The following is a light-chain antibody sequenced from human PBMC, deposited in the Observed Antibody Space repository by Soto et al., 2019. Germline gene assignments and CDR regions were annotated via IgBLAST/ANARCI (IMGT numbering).Light chain of an antibody. Sequence: QSVLTQPPSASGTPGQRVTISCSGSSSNIGSNAVNWYQLLPGMAPKLLIYSNDRRPSGVPDRFSGSKSGTSASLAISGLQSEDEADYYCAAWDDTLNGVVFGGGTKVTVL. V-gene: IGLV1-44*01. J-gene: IGLJ2*01. CDR2: SND. CDR3: AAWDDTLNGVV. CDR1: SSNIGSNA.